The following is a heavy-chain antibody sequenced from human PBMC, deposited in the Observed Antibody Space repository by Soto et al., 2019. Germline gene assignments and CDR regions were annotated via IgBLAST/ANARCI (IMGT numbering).Heavy chain of an antibody. Sequence: SVKVSCKASGGTFSSYAISWVRQAPGQGLEWMGGIIPIFGTANYAQKFQGRVTITADESTSTAYMELSSLRSEDTAVYYCAGDPSRYYYYGMDVWGQGTTVTVSS. CDR2: IIPIFGTA. CDR3: AGDPSRYYYYGMDV. CDR1: GGTFSSYA. J-gene: IGHJ6*02. V-gene: IGHV1-69*13.